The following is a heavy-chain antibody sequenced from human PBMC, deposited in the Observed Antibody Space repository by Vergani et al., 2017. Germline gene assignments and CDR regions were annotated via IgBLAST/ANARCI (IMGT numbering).Heavy chain of an antibody. D-gene: IGHD6-19*01. CDR3: ASPLTYSSGWSVYYYYYGMDV. CDR2: IIPIFGTA. Sequence: QVQLVQSGAEVKKPGSSVKVSCKASGGTFSSYAISWVRQAPGQGLEWMGGIIPIFGTANYAQKFQGRVTITADESTSTAYMELSSLRSEDTAVYYCASPLTYSSGWSVYYYYYGMDVWGQGTTVTVSS. CDR1: GGTFSSYA. J-gene: IGHJ6*02. V-gene: IGHV1-69*01.